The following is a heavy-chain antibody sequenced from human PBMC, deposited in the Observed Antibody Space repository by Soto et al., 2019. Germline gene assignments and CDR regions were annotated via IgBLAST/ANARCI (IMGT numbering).Heavy chain of an antibody. V-gene: IGHV3-23*01. Sequence: EVLLLESGGGLVQPGGSLRLSCAASGFTFNTFAMTWGRQAPGKGLEWVSALSGSGSLSYYADSVKGRFTISRDNSKNTMYLQMNNLRVDETAVYFCARDRGGALDSWGQGTLVTVSS. J-gene: IGHJ4*02. CDR1: GFTFNTFA. CDR3: ARDRGGALDS. D-gene: IGHD2-15*01. CDR2: LSGSGSLS.